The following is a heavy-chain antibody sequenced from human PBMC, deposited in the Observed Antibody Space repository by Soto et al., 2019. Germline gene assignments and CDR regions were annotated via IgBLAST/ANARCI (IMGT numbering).Heavy chain of an antibody. CDR1: GYTFTSYA. CDR2: INEGNGNT. D-gene: IGHD3-16*01. J-gene: IGHJ4*02. V-gene: IGHV1-3*01. Sequence: QVQLVQSGAEVKKPGASVKVSCKASGYTFTSYAMHWVRQAPGQRLEWMGWINEGNGNTKYSQKFQGRVTITRDKSASTAYLELSSLRSEDTAVYYCAMRWGTTFFDYWGQGTLVTVSS. CDR3: AMRWGTTFFDY.